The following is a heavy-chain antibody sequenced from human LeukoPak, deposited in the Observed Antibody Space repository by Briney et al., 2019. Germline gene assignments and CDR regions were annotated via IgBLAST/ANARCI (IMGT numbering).Heavy chain of an antibody. Sequence: GGSLRLSCAASGFTFSNYWMTWVRQAPGKGLEWVANIREDGSKKYYVDSVRGRFTISRDNTKNSLYLQMNSLRAEDTAVYYCAKDKWTPGYWGQGTLVTVSS. J-gene: IGHJ4*02. CDR1: GFTFSNYW. D-gene: IGHD1-26*01. V-gene: IGHV3-7*01. CDR3: AKDKWTPGY. CDR2: IREDGSKK.